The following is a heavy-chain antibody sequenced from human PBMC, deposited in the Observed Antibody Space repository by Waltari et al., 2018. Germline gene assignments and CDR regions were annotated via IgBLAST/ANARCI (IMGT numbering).Heavy chain of an antibody. CDR2: IFHSGRT. CDR3: ARSSGYYSFSY. V-gene: IGHV4-38-2*01. Sequence: QVQMQESGPGLVKPSETLSLTCDVSGYSISSGYFWGWIRQPPGKGLAWIGRIFHSGRTYYNPSLKSRVTLSVDTSKNQISLKLSSVTAADTAVYYCARSSGYYSFSYWGQGTLVTVSS. J-gene: IGHJ4*02. D-gene: IGHD3-22*01. CDR1: GYSISSGYF.